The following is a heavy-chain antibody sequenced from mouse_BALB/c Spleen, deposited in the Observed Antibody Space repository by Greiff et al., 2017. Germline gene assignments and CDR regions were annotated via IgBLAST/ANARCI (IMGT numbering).Heavy chain of an antibody. J-gene: IGHJ3*01. CDR3: AREGYGSSWFAY. CDR1: GYSFTSYW. V-gene: IGHV1S135*01. D-gene: IGHD1-1*01. Sequence: EVQLQQPGAELVRPGASVKLSCKASGYSFTSYWMNWVKQSNGKSLEWIGNIDPYYGGTSYNQKFKGKATLTVDKSSSTAYMQLKSLTSEDSAVYYCAREGYGSSWFAYWGQGTLVTVSA. CDR2: IDPYYGGT.